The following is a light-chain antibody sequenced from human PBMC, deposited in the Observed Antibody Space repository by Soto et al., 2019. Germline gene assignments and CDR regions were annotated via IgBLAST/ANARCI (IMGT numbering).Light chain of an antibody. CDR2: GNS. V-gene: IGLV1-40*01. CDR1: SSNIGAGYD. J-gene: IGLJ1*01. Sequence: QSVLTQPPSVSGAPGQRVTISCTGSSSNIGAGYDVHWYQQLPGTAPKLLIYGNSNRPSGVPDRFSGSKSGTSASLAITGLQAEDGADYYCQSYDSSLSGYVFGTGTNVTVL. CDR3: QSYDSSLSGYV.